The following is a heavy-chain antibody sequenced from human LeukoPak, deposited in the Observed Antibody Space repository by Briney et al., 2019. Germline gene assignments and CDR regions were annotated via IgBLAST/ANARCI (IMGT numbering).Heavy chain of an antibody. J-gene: IGHJ6*02. D-gene: IGHD2-15*01. Sequence: GGSLRLSCAASGFTFRSYWMHWVRQAPGKGLVWVSRVNTDGSSTSYADSVKGRFTISRDNAKNTLYLQMNSLRAEDTAVYYCARVKDTSYGMDVWGQGTTLTVSS. CDR1: GFTFRSYW. CDR2: VNTDGSST. CDR3: ARVKDTSYGMDV. V-gene: IGHV3-74*01.